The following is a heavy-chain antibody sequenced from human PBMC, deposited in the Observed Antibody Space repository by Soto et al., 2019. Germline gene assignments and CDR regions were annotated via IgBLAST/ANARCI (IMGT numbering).Heavy chain of an antibody. D-gene: IGHD2-2*01. CDR3: ARVGYCSSTSCYDWFDL. CDR2: INPNSGGT. CDR1: GYTFTGYY. Sequence: ASVKVSCKASGYTFTGYYMHWVRQAPGQGLEWMGWINPNSGGTNYAQKFQGWVTMTRDTSISTAYMELSRLRSDDTAVYYCARVGYCSSTSCYDWFDLWGQGTLVTVSS. V-gene: IGHV1-2*04. J-gene: IGHJ5*02.